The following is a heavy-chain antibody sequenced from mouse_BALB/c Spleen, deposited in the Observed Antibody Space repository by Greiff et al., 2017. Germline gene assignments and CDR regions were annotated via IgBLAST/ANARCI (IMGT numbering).Heavy chain of an antibody. CDR2: IDPENGDT. V-gene: IGHV14-4*02. J-gene: IGHJ2*01. CDR3: NAYYYGSSYYFDY. D-gene: IGHD1-1*01. CDR1: GFNIKDYY. Sequence: VHVKQSGAELVRSGASVKLSCTASGFNIKDYYMHWVKQRPEQGLEWIGWIDPENGDTEYAPKFQGKATMTADTSSNTAYLQLSSLTSEDTAVYYCNAYYYGSSYYFDYWGQGTTLTVSS.